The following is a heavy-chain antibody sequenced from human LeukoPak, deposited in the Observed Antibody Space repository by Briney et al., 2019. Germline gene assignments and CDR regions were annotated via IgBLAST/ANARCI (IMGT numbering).Heavy chain of an antibody. CDR3: ATFWSGYYLGSAFDI. CDR1: GGTFSSYA. CDR2: IIPIFGTA. J-gene: IGHJ3*02. V-gene: IGHV1-69*13. D-gene: IGHD3-3*01. Sequence: ASVKVSCKASGGTFSSYAISWVRQAPGQGLEWMGGIIPIFGTANYAQKLQGRVTITADESTSTAYMELSSLRSEDTAVYYCATFWSGYYLGSAFDIWGQGTMVTVSS.